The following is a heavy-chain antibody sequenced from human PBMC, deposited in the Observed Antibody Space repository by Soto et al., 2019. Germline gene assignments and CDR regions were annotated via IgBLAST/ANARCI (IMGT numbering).Heavy chain of an antibody. Sequence: SETLSLTCPVSGYSIRNGYYWGWIRQPPGKGLEWIGTIYHSGSTYYNPSLKSRVTISVDASENHFSLKLSSVTAADTAVYYCARVGPYCGGDCYYPPHWGQGTLVTVSS. CDR2: IYHSGST. CDR3: ARVGPYCGGDCYYPPH. J-gene: IGHJ4*02. D-gene: IGHD2-21*02. V-gene: IGHV4-38-2*02. CDR1: GYSIRNGYY.